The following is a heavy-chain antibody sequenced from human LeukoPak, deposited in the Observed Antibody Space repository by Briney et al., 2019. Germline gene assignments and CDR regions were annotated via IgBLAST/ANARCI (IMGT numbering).Heavy chain of an antibody. CDR2: ITWNSGII. CDR3: AKEDHFAS. J-gene: IGHJ4*02. Sequence: PGGSLRLSCAASGFTFDDYTMHWVRQAPGKGLKWVSGITWNSGIIGYADSVRGRFTISRDNAKNSLYLEMNSLKAEDTALYYCAKEDHFASWGQGTLVTVSS. V-gene: IGHV3-9*01. CDR1: GFTFDDYT.